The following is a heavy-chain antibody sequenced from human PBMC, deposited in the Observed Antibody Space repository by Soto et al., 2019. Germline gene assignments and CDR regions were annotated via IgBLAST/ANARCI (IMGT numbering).Heavy chain of an antibody. V-gene: IGHV3-74*01. Sequence: PGGSLRLSCAASGFTFSSYWMHWVRQAPGKGLVWVSRINSDGSSTSYADSVKGRFTISRDNAKNTLYLQMNSLRAEDTAVYYCARGGSSGYPFYYYGMDAWGQGTTVTVYS. CDR1: GFTFSSYW. D-gene: IGHD5-12*01. CDR2: INSDGSST. J-gene: IGHJ6*02. CDR3: ARGGSSGYPFYYYGMDA.